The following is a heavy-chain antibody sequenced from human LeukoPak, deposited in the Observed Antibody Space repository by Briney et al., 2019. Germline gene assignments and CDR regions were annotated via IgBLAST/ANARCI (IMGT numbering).Heavy chain of an antibody. CDR3: ARDTRFGALYDSSYHGMDV. D-gene: IGHD3-10*01. Sequence: GGSLRLYCAASGFIFSTYSMNWVRQAPGKGLEWVSSISSSSSHIYYADSVKGRLTISRDNAKNSLYLQIYSLRAQDTAVYYCARDTRFGALYDSSYHGMDVWGKGTTVTVSS. V-gene: IGHV3-21*01. CDR1: GFIFSTYS. J-gene: IGHJ6*04. CDR2: ISSSSSHI.